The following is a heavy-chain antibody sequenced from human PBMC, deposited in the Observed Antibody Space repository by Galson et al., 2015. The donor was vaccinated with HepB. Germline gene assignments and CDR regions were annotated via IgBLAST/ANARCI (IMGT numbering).Heavy chain of an antibody. V-gene: IGHV3-30*04. Sequence: SLRLSCAASGFTFSSYAMHWVRQAPGKGLEWVAVISYDGSNKYYADSVKGRFTISRDNSKNTLYLQMNSLRAEDTAVYYCARDRIMITFGGVIDYYYYYGMDVWGQGTTVTVSS. J-gene: IGHJ6*02. CDR3: ARDRIMITFGGVIDYYYYYGMDV. CDR2: ISYDGSNK. D-gene: IGHD3-16*02. CDR1: GFTFSSYA.